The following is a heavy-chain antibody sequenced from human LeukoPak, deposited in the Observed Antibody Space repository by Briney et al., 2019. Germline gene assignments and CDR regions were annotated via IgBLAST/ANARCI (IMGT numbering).Heavy chain of an antibody. Sequence: PGGSLRLSCAASGFTFSSYAMSWVRQAPGKGLEWVSAISGSGGSTYYADSVKGRFTISRDNSKNTLYLQMNSLRAEDTAVYYCAKDRIVVPAAYYYGMDVWGQGTTVTVSS. CDR2: ISGSGGST. CDR3: AKDRIVVPAAYYYGMDV. D-gene: IGHD2-2*01. CDR1: GFTFSSYA. J-gene: IGHJ6*02. V-gene: IGHV3-23*01.